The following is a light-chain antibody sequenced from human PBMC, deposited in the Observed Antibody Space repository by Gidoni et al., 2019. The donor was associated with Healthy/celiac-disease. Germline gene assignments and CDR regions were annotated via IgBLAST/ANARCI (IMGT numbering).Light chain of an antibody. CDR1: QSVSSN. Sequence: EIVMTQSPATLSVSPGERATLSCRASQSVSSNLAWYQQKPGQAPRLLIYGASTRATGNPGRVSGRGSGTEFTLTISSLQSEDFAVYYCQQYNNWPPLYTFGQGTKLEIK. CDR3: QQYNNWPPLYT. CDR2: GAS. J-gene: IGKJ2*01. V-gene: IGKV3-15*01.